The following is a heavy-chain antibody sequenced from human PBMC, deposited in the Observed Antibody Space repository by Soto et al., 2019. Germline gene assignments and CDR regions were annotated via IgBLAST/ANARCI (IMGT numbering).Heavy chain of an antibody. CDR3: ARDSYSSSWSYFDY. V-gene: IGHV4-59*01. D-gene: IGHD6-13*01. Sequence: PSETLSLTCTVSGGSISSYYWSWIRQPPGKGLEWIGYIYYSGSTNYNPSLKSRVTISVDTSKNQFSLKLSSVTAADTAVYYCARDSYSSSWSYFDYWGQGTLVTVSS. CDR2: IYYSGST. CDR1: GGSISSYY. J-gene: IGHJ4*02.